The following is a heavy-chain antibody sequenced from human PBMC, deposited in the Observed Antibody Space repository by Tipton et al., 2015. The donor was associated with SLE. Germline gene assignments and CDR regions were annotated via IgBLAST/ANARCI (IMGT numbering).Heavy chain of an antibody. J-gene: IGHJ2*01. Sequence: QSGPEVKKPGSSVKVSCKASGGTFSNFAISWVRQAPGQGLEWMGEIIPIFGTPNSAQKFQGRVTITADEVTSTAYMELGSLRPEDTAVYYCARRRWLQLDWYFDLWGRGILVTVSS. CDR1: GGTFSNFA. CDR2: IIPIFGTP. V-gene: IGHV1-69*01. CDR3: ARRRWLQLDWYFDL. D-gene: IGHD5-24*01.